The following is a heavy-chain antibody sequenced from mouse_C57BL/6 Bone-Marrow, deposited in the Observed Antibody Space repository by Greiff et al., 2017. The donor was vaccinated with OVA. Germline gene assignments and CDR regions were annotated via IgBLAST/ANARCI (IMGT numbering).Heavy chain of an antibody. Sequence: QVQLKESGAELVRPGTSVKMSCKASGYTFTNYWIGWAKQRPGHGLAWIGDIYPGGGYTNYNEKFKGKATLTADKSSSTAYMQFSSLTSEDSAIYYCARNSLYYFDYWGQGTTLTVSS. J-gene: IGHJ2*01. V-gene: IGHV1-63*01. CDR3: ARNSLYYFDY. CDR2: IYPGGGYT. CDR1: GYTFTNYW.